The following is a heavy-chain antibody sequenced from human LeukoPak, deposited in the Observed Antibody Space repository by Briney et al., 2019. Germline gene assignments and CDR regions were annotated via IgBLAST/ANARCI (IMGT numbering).Heavy chain of an antibody. V-gene: IGHV3-21*01. CDR1: GFTFSSYS. D-gene: IGHD3-10*01. J-gene: IGHJ4*02. CDR3: ARYGSGSTFDY. CDR2: ISSSSSYI. Sequence: GGSLRLSCAASGFTFSSYSMNWVRQAPGKGLEWVSSISSSSSYIYYADSVKGRFTISIDNAKNSLYLQMNSLRAEDTAVYYCARYGSGSTFDYWGQGTLVTVSS.